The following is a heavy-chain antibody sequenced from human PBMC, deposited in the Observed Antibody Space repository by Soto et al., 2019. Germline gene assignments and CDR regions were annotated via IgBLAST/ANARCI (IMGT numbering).Heavy chain of an antibody. D-gene: IGHD6-13*01. V-gene: IGHV4-59*01. CDR1: GGSISSYY. CDR3: AREGGGYSAAAGTGDAFDI. J-gene: IGHJ3*02. CDR2: IYYSGST. Sequence: QVQLQESGPGLVKPSETLSLTCTVSGGSISSYYWSWIRQPPGKGLEWIGYIYYSGSTNYNPSLKSRVTISGDTSKNPVSLELSSVTAADTAVYYCAREGGGYSAAAGTGDAFDIWGQGTMVTVSS.